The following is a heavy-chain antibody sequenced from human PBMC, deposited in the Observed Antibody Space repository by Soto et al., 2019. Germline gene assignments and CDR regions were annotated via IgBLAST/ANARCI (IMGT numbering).Heavy chain of an antibody. CDR2: IYYSGST. J-gene: IGHJ4*02. CDR3: ARIPAALYYFDY. D-gene: IGHD2-2*01. CDR1: GGSISSSSYY. Sequence: QLQLQESGPGLVKPSETLSLTCTVSGGSISSSSYYWGWIRQPPGKGLEWIGSIYYSGSTYYNPSIKSRVTISVDTSKNQFSLKLSSVTAADTAVYYCARIPAALYYFDYWGQGTLVTVSS. V-gene: IGHV4-39*01.